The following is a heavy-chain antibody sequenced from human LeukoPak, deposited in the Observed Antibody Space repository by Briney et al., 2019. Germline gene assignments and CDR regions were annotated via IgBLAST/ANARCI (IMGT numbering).Heavy chain of an antibody. CDR2: IWYDGSNK. D-gene: IGHD5-18*01. CDR1: GFTFSSYG. CDR3: ARGGPPGTAMVTTDYYGMDV. V-gene: IGHV3-33*01. J-gene: IGHJ6*02. Sequence: GGSLRLSCAASGFTFSSYGMHWVRQAPGKGLEWVAVIWYDGSNKYYADSVKGRFTISRDNSKSTLYLQMNSLRAEDTAVYYCARGGPPGTAMVTTDYYGMDVWGQGTTVTVSS.